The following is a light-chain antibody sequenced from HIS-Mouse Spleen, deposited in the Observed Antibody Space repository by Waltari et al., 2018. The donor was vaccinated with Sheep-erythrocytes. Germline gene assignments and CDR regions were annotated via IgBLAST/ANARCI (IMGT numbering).Light chain of an antibody. V-gene: IGLV2-11*01. CDR3: CSYAGSYNHV. J-gene: IGLJ1*01. CDR1: SSDVGGYNY. Sequence: QSALTQPRSVSGSPGQSVTISCTGTSSDVGGYNYVSWYQQHPGKAPKRMISDVRKRPSGVPVRFSCSKSGNTASLTISGLQAEDEADYYCCSYAGSYNHVFATGTKVTVL. CDR2: DVR.